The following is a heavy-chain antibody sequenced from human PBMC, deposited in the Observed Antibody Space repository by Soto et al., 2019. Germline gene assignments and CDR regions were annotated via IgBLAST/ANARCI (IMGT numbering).Heavy chain of an antibody. CDR1: GFTFSSYA. CDR3: VKDREYGTGGYSYGYLYFDY. D-gene: IGHD5-18*01. J-gene: IGHJ4*02. V-gene: IGHV3-64D*06. Sequence: SLRLSCSASGFTFSSYAMHWVRQAPGKGLEYVSAISSNGGSTYYADSVKGRFTISRDNSKNTLYLQMSSLRAEDTAVYYCVKDREYGTGGYSYGYLYFDYWGQGTLVTVSS. CDR2: ISSNGGST.